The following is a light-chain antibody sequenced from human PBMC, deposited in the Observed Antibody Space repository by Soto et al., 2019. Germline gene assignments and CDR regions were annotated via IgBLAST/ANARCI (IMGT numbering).Light chain of an antibody. J-gene: IGKJ5*01. CDR1: QSVSSNY. Sequence: EIVLTQSPDTLSFTPGERATISCRASQSVSSNYVAWYQQKPGQAPRLLTHGSSSRATGIPDRFSGSGSGTDFTLTISRLEPEDFAVYYWQQYGSSRITFGHGTRQEIK. CDR2: GSS. CDR3: QQYGSSRIT. V-gene: IGKV3-20*01.